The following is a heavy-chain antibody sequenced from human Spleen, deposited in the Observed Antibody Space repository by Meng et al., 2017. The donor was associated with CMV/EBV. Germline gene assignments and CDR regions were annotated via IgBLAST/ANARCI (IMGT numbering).Heavy chain of an antibody. CDR1: GFTFGSYA. CDR2: ISYDGSNK. Sequence: GESLKISCAASGFTFGSYAMHWVRQAPGKGLEWVAVISYDGSNKYYADSVKGRFTISRDNSKNTLYLQMNSLRAEDTAVYYCARSIRPYSSSSGGDYWGQGTLVTVSS. D-gene: IGHD6-6*01. CDR3: ARSIRPYSSSSGGDY. J-gene: IGHJ4*02. V-gene: IGHV3-30-3*01.